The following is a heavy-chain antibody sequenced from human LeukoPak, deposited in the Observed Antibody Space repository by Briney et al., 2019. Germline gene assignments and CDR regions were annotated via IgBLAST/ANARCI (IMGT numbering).Heavy chain of an antibody. J-gene: IGHJ4*02. D-gene: IGHD1-1*01. CDR2: IIPILGIA. CDR3: ARENNRGTTGTDIDY. Sequence: SVKVSCKASGGTFSSYAISWVRQAPGQGLEWMGRIIPILGIANYAQKFQGRVTITADKSTSTACMELSSLRSEDTAVYYCARENNRGTTGTDIDYWGQGTLVTVSS. V-gene: IGHV1-69*04. CDR1: GGTFSSYA.